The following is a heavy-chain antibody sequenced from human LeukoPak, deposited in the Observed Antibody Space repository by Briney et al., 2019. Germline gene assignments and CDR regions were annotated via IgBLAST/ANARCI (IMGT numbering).Heavy chain of an antibody. CDR1: RLTFSSYA. J-gene: IGHJ4*02. Sequence: PGGSLRLSCAASRLTFSSYAMNWVRQAPGKGLEWVSAISRSGVSTYYADSVKGRFTISRDNSKNTLYLQMNSLRAEDTAVYYCAKANPYYNLLTGYYGAPDYWGQGTLVTVSS. CDR2: ISRSGVST. D-gene: IGHD3-9*01. V-gene: IGHV3-23*01. CDR3: AKANPYYNLLTGYYGAPDY.